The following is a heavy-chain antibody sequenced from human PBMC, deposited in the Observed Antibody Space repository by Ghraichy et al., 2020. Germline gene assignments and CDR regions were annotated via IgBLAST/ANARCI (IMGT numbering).Heavy chain of an antibody. Sequence: SQTLSLTCAISGDTVSSNSVAWTWIRQSPSRGLEWLGRTYYRSKWFYDYALSVKGRITINSDTSKNHFSLQLDSVTPDDTAIYYCAMYNWNDVRRFDSRGQGILVIVTS. D-gene: IGHD1-1*01. CDR2: TYYRSKWFY. CDR3: AMYNWNDVRRFDS. V-gene: IGHV6-1*01. CDR1: GDTVSSNSVA. J-gene: IGHJ5*01.